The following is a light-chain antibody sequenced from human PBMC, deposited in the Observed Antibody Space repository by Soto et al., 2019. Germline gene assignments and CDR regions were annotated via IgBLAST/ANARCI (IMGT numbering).Light chain of an antibody. CDR1: QSVISY. J-gene: IGKJ1*01. CDR3: QQTYRPPPT. V-gene: IGKV1-39*01. Sequence: DIQMTQSPSSLSASVGDRVTITCRASQSVISYVNWYQQKPGHAPKLLVYGAISLQGGVPSRFSGSGTGTDFTLTISGLQPEDSATYYCQQTYRPPPTFGQGTKVDIK. CDR2: GAI.